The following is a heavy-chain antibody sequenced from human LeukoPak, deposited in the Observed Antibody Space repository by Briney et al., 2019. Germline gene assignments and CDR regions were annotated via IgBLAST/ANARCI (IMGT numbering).Heavy chain of an antibody. Sequence: SETLSLTCTVSGGSISSYYWSWIRQPPGKGLEWLGYIYYSGSTNYNPSLKSRVTISVDTSKNQFSLKLSSVTAADTAVYYCARGTGSYYYGSGSYWPSYYFDYWGQGTLVTVSS. J-gene: IGHJ4*02. CDR3: ARGTGSYYYGSGSYWPSYYFDY. CDR1: GGSISSYY. V-gene: IGHV4-59*01. CDR2: IYYSGST. D-gene: IGHD3-10*01.